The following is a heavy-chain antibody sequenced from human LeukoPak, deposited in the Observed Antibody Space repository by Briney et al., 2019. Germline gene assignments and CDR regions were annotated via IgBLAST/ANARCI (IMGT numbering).Heavy chain of an antibody. J-gene: IGHJ6*04. CDR2: IYTSGST. CDR3: AREGEDIVDV. Sequence: PSETLSLTCTVSGGSISSYYWSWIRQPPGKGLEWIGYIYTSGSTNYNPSLKSRVTISVDTSKNQFSLKLSSVTAADTAVYYCAREGEDIVDVWGKGTTVTVSS. CDR1: GGSISSYY. V-gene: IGHV4-4*09. D-gene: IGHD2-15*01.